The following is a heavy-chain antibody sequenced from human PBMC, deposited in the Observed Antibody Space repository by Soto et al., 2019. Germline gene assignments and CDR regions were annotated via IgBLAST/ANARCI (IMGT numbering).Heavy chain of an antibody. D-gene: IGHD4-17*01. J-gene: IGHJ4*02. V-gene: IGHV1-24*01. Sequence: QVQLVQSGAEVKKPGASVKVSCKVSGYTFTELSMHWVRQAPGKGLEWMGGFDPETGERIYTQKFQGRVTMTEDTSTATAYMELSSLRSEDTAVYYCATVPYGDYSPDYWGQGTLVTVSS. CDR1: GYTFTELS. CDR3: ATVPYGDYSPDY. CDR2: FDPETGER.